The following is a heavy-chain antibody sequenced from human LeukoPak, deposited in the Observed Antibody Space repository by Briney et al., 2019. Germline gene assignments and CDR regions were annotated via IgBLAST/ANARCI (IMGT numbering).Heavy chain of an antibody. Sequence: ASVKVSCKASGYTFTSYYMHWVRQAPGQGLEWMGIINPSGGSTSYAQKFQGRVTMTRDTSTSTVYMELSSLRSEDTAVYYCARDEGWLQSAALDWFDPWGQGTLVTVSS. CDR1: GYTFTSYY. V-gene: IGHV1-46*01. CDR3: ARDEGWLQSAALDWFDP. CDR2: INPSGGST. D-gene: IGHD5-24*01. J-gene: IGHJ5*02.